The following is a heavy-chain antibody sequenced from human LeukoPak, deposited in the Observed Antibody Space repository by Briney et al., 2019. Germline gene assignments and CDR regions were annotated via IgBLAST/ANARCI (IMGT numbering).Heavy chain of an antibody. CDR3: TREVAAADY. CDR2: IKNDGSEK. V-gene: IGHV3-7*01. CDR1: GFTFSHYW. J-gene: IGHJ4*02. D-gene: IGHD6-13*01. Sequence: PGGSLRLSCVGSGFTFSHYWMSWVRQAPGKGLEWVANIKNDGSEKYHLDSVKGRFTISRDNAKNSVYLQMNSLRAEDTAVYYCTREVAAADYWGQGTLVTVSS.